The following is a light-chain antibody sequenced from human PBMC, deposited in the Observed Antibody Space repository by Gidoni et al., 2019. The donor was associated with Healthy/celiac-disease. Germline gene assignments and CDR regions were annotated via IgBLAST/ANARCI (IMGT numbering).Light chain of an antibody. CDR3: SSYAGSNNWV. J-gene: IGLJ3*02. Sequence: QSALTQPPSASGSPGQPVTISCTGTSSDVGGYNYVSWYQQHPGKAPKRMIYEVSKRPSGVPDRFFGSKSGNTASLTVSGLQAEDEADYYCSSYAGSNNWVFGGGTKLTVL. CDR1: SSDVGGYNY. CDR2: EVS. V-gene: IGLV2-8*01.